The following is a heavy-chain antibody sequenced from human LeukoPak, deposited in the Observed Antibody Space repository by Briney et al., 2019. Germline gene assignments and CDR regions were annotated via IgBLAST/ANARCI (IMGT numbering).Heavy chain of an antibody. CDR1: GYTLTELS. CDR2: FDPEDGET. D-gene: IGHD3-3*01. Sequence: ASVKVSCKVSGYTLTELSMHWVRQAPGKGLEWMGGFDPEDGETIYAQKFQGRVTMPEDTSTDTAYMELSSLRSEDTAVYYCAFHPRFLEWLSFLDYWGQGTLVTVSS. J-gene: IGHJ4*02. V-gene: IGHV1-24*01. CDR3: AFHPRFLEWLSFLDY.